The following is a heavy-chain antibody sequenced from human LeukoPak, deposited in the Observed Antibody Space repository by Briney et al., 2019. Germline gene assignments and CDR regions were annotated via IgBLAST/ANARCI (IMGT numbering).Heavy chain of an antibody. CDR1: GFTFSSYA. CDR2: ISGSGGST. CDR3: AKSRGEQLYFRDSDY. Sequence: GGSLRLSCAASGFTFSSYAMSWVRQAPGKGLEWVSAISGSGGSTYYADSVKGRFTISRDNSKNTLYLQMNSLRAEDTAVYYCAKSRGEQLYFRDSDYWGQGTLVTVAS. V-gene: IGHV3-23*01. J-gene: IGHJ4*02. D-gene: IGHD1/OR15-1a*01.